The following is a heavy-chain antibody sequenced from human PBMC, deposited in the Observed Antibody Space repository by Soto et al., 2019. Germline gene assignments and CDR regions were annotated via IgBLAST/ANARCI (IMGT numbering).Heavy chain of an antibody. Sequence: QVQLQESGPGLVKPSGTLSLTCAVSGGSISSSNWWSWVRQPPGKGLEWIGELYHSGSTNYNPSLKSRVTISVDKSKNQFSLKLSSVTAADTAVYYCARDRGGRWLHSGRRGPGAFDIWGQGTMVTVSS. CDR3: ARDRGGRWLHSGRRGPGAFDI. V-gene: IGHV4-4*02. CDR1: GGSISSSNW. D-gene: IGHD3-16*01. CDR2: LYHSGST. J-gene: IGHJ3*02.